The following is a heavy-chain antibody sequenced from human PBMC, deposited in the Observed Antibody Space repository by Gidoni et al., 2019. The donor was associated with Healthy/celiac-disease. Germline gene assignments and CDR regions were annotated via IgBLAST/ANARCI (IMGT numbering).Heavy chain of an antibody. CDR1: GGSISSYY. Sequence: QVQLQESGPGLVKPSETLSLTCTVSGGSISSYYWSWIRQPPGKGLEWIEYIYYSGSTNYNPSLKSRVTISVDTSKNQFSLKLSSVTAADTAVYYCARTPGLRGYYYYGMDVWGQGTTVTVSS. CDR3: ARTPGLRGYYYYGMDV. J-gene: IGHJ6*02. V-gene: IGHV4-59*08. CDR2: IYYSGST. D-gene: IGHD5-12*01.